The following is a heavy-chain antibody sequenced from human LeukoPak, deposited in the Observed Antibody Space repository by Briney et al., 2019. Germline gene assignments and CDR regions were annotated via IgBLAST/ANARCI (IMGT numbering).Heavy chain of an antibody. CDR2: IYTSGST. CDR3: ARDEHIVVVTAIENYFDY. V-gene: IGHV4-61*02. Sequence: SETLSLTCTVSGGSISSGSYYWSWIRQPAGKGLEWIGRIYTSGSTNYNPSLKSRVTISVDTSKNQFSLKLSSVTAADTAVYYCARDEHIVVVTAIENYFDYWGQGTLVTVSS. D-gene: IGHD2-21*02. J-gene: IGHJ4*02. CDR1: GGSISSGSYY.